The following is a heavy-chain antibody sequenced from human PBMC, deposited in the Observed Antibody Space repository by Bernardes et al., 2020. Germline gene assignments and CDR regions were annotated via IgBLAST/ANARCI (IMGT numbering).Heavy chain of an antibody. CDR2: ISGSGGST. CDR1: GFTFSSYA. CDR3: AKDKDPSYDYIWGSYRYPSFDY. D-gene: IGHD3-16*02. Sequence: GGSLRLSCAASGFTFSSYAMSWVRQAPGKGLEWVSAISGSGGSTYYADSVKGRFTISRDNSKNTLYLQMNSLRAEDTAVYYCAKDKDPSYDYIWGSYRYPSFDYWGQGTLVTVSS. V-gene: IGHV3-23*01. J-gene: IGHJ4*02.